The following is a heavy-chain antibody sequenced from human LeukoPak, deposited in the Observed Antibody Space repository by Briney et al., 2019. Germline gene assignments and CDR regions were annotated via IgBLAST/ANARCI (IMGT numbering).Heavy chain of an antibody. V-gene: IGHV3-23*01. D-gene: IGHD3-22*01. CDR3: AKGLLLRPTLNYYYYGMDV. CDR1: GLTFSSYA. Sequence: GSLRLSCAASGLTFSSYAMSWVRQAPGKGLEWVSAISGSGGSTYYADSVKGRFTISRDNSKNTLYLQMNSLRAEDTAVYYCAKGLLLRPTLNYYYYGMDVWGQGTTVTVSS. J-gene: IGHJ6*02. CDR2: ISGSGGST.